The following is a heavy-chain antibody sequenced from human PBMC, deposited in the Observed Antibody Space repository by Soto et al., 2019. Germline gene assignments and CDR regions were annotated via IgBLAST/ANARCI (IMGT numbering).Heavy chain of an antibody. CDR3: ARDSRPTITIFGVVTSYGMDV. CDR1: GLTFSSYS. D-gene: IGHD3-3*01. Sequence: GGSLRLSCAASGLTFSSYSMNWVRQAPGKGLEWVSSISSSSSYIYYADSVKGRFTISRDNAKNSLYLQMNSLRAEDTAVYYCARDSRPTITIFGVVTSYGMDVWGQGTTVTVSS. V-gene: IGHV3-21*01. CDR2: ISSSSSYI. J-gene: IGHJ6*02.